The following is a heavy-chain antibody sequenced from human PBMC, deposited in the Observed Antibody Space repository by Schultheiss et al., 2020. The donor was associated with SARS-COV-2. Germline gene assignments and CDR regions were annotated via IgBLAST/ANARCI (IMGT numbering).Heavy chain of an antibody. J-gene: IGHJ3*02. V-gene: IGHV4-4*07. Sequence: SETLSLTCTVSGGSISSYYWSWIRQPAGKGLEWIGRIYTSGSTNYNPSLKSRVTMSVDTSKNQFSLKLSSVTAADTAVYYCARARDYYDSSGYYRDAFDIWGQGTMVTVSS. CDR2: IYTSGST. CDR3: ARARDYYDSSGYYRDAFDI. CDR1: GGSISSYY. D-gene: IGHD3-22*01.